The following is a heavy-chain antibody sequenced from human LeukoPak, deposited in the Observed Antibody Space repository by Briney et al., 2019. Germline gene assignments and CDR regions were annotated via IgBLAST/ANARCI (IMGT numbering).Heavy chain of an antibody. Sequence: SETLSLTCTVSGGSISSGSYYWSWIRQPAGKGLEWIGRIYTSGSTNYNPSLKSRVTISVDTSKNQFSLKLSSVTAADTAVYYCARVGTSLRWGQGTLVTVSS. CDR1: GGSISSGSYY. CDR2: IYTSGST. D-gene: IGHD2-2*01. CDR3: ARVGTSLR. V-gene: IGHV4-61*02. J-gene: IGHJ4*02.